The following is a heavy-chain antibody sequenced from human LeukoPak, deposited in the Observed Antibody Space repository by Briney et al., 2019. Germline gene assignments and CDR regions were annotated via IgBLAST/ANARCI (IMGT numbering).Heavy chain of an antibody. D-gene: IGHD2-2*01. J-gene: IGHJ4*02. Sequence: GGSLRLSCAASGFTFSSYAMSWVRQAPGKGLEWVGRIRTRTNRYATGYAASVKGRLTISRDDSKNTAYLQMNSLKTEDTAVYYCARSLPHIVVVPVANSWGQGTLVTVSS. CDR3: ARSLPHIVVVPVANS. CDR1: GFTFSSYA. V-gene: IGHV3-73*01. CDR2: IRTRTNRYAT.